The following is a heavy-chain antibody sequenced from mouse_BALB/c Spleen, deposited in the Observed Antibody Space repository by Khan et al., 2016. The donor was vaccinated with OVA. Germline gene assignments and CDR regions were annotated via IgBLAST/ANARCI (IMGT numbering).Heavy chain of an antibody. J-gene: IGHJ3*01. Sequence: QIQLVQSGPELKKPGETVKLSCKASGYTFTNYGMNWVKQAPGKGLKWMGWISTNTGDPTYADAFKGRFAFSMDTSDSTAYLQITNLKNEDTATYFCARDSAYAYWGQGPLFTVSS. CDR1: GYTFTNYG. CDR2: ISTNTGDP. D-gene: IGHD2-10*01. CDR3: ARDSAYAY. V-gene: IGHV9-3-1*01.